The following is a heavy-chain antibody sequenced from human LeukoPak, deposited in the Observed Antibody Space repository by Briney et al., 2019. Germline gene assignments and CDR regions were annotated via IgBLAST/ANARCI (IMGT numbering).Heavy chain of an antibody. Sequence: SVKVSCKASGGTFSSYAISWVRQAPGQGLEWMGRIIPIFGTANYAQKFQGRDTITTDESTSTAYMELSSLRSEDTAVYYCARKVVNTPAAFDIWGQGTMVTVSS. J-gene: IGHJ3*02. CDR1: GGTFSSYA. CDR3: ARKVVNTPAAFDI. CDR2: IIPIFGTA. D-gene: IGHD3-3*01. V-gene: IGHV1-69*05.